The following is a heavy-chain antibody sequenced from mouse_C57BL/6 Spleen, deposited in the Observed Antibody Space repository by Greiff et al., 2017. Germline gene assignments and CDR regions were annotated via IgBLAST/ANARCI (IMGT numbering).Heavy chain of an antibody. CDR3: AGRVAEECYFDY. Sequence: EVQLQQPGPELVKPGASVKIPCKASGYTFTDYNMDWVKQSHGKSLEWIGDINPNNGGTIYNQKFKGKATLTVDKSSSTAYMELRSLTSEDTAVYYCAGRVAEECYFDYWGQGTTLTVAS. D-gene: IGHD1-1*01. CDR1: GYTFTDYN. J-gene: IGHJ2*01. CDR2: INPNNGGT. V-gene: IGHV1-18*01.